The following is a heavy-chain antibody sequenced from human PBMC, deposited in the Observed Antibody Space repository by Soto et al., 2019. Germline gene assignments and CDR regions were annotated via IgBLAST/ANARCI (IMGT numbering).Heavy chain of an antibody. CDR2: IYWDDDK. J-gene: IGHJ4*02. D-gene: IGHD5-18*01. CDR1: GFSLRSSGVG. Sequence: FGPTLVNPTQTLTLTCTCSGFSLRSSGVGVGWIRQPPGEALEWLALIYWDDDKRYSPSLKSRLTITKDTSKNQVVLTMTNMDPVDTATYYCAHRGRDTDYWGQGTLVTVSS. CDR3: AHRGRDTDY. V-gene: IGHV2-5*02.